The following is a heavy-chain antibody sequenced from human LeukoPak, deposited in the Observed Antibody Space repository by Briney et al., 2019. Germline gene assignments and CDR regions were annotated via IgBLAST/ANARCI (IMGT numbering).Heavy chain of an antibody. CDR2: IYYSGST. Sequence: SETLSLTCAVYGGSISSYYWSWIRQPPGKGLEWIGYIYYSGSTNYNPSLKSRVTISLDTSKNQFSLKLSSVTAADTAVYYCAGHHPRNTVDFWGQGTLVTVSS. CDR3: AGHHPRNTVDF. CDR1: GGSISSYY. V-gene: IGHV4-59*08. J-gene: IGHJ4*02. D-gene: IGHD2/OR15-2a*01.